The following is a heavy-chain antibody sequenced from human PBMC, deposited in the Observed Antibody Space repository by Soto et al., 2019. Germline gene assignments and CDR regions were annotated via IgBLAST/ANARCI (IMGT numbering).Heavy chain of an antibody. CDR1: GYTFTSYD. D-gene: IGHD3-16*02. CDR2: MNPNSGNT. CDR3: ARGYIWGSYRLNFDY. J-gene: IGHJ4*02. Sequence: ASVKVSCKASGYTFTSYDINWVRQATGQGLEWMGWMNPNSGNTGYAQKFQGRVTMTTDTSTSTAYMELRSLRSDDTAVYYCARGYIWGSYRLNFDYWGQGTLVTVSS. V-gene: IGHV1-8*01.